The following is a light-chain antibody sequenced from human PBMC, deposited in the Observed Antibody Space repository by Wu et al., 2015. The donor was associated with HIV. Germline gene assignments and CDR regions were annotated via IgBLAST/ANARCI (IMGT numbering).Light chain of an antibody. J-gene: IGKJ4*01. Sequence: DIQMTQSPSSVSASVGDRVTITCRASQGISCCLAWYQQKPGKAPKLLIYSATILQIGVPSRFSGSGSGTEFTLTISSLQPEDSATYYCQYVNSIPPLTFGGGTKVEIK. V-gene: IGKV1-12*01. CDR3: QYVNSIPPLT. CDR2: SAT. CDR1: QGISCC.